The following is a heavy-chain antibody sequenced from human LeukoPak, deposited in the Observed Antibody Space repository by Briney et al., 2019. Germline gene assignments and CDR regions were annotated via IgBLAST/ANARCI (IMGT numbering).Heavy chain of an antibody. CDR1: GFTFSSYA. CDR2: ISTSGGST. CDR3: AKDRSQWLVWDKYYFDY. J-gene: IGHJ4*02. D-gene: IGHD6-19*01. Sequence: QAGGSLRLSCAASGFTFSSYAMSWVRQAPGKGLEWVSTISTSGGSTYYADSVKGRFTISRDNSKNTLYLQMNSLRAEDTAVYYCAKDRSQWLVWDKYYFDYWGQGTLVTVSS. V-gene: IGHV3-23*01.